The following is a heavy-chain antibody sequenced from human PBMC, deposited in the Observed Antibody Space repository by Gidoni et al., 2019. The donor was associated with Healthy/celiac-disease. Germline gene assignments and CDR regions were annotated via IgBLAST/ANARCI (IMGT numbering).Heavy chain of an antibody. D-gene: IGHD6-13*01. J-gene: IGHJ3*02. V-gene: IGHV3-11*01. Sequence: QVQPVESGGGLVKPGGSLRLSCAAPRFTVPDYYMSWIRQAPGKGLGWVSYISSSGSTIYYADSVKDRFTISRDNAKNSLYLQMNSLGAEDTAVYYCARDFLEQQGPDAFDIWGQGTMVTVSS. CDR1: RFTVPDYY. CDR3: ARDFLEQQGPDAFDI. CDR2: ISSSGSTI.